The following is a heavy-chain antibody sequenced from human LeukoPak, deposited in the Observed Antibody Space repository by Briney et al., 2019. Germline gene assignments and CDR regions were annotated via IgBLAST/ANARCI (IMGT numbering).Heavy chain of an antibody. CDR1: GYTFTSYY. V-gene: IGHV1-2*02. CDR3: ARTGGSSYDFWSGYYLTDYYYYGMDV. CDR2: INPNSGGT. J-gene: IGHJ6*02. D-gene: IGHD3-3*01. Sequence: ASVKVSCKASGYTFTSYYMHWVRQAPGQGLEWMGWINPNSGGTNYAQKFQGRVTMTRDTSISTAYMELSRLRSDDTAVYYCARTGGSSYDFWSGYYLTDYYYYGMDVWGQGTTVTVSS.